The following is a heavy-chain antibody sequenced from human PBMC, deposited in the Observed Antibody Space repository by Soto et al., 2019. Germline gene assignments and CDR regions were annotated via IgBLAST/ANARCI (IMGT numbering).Heavy chain of an antibody. CDR2: ISSSSSPI. J-gene: IGHJ4*02. D-gene: IGHD6-6*01. CDR3: ASGSVVAGRFVNDY. V-gene: IGHV3-48*02. CDR1: GFTFSSYS. Sequence: EVQLVESGGGLVQPGGSLRLSCAASGFTFSSYSMNWVRQAPGKGLEWISYISSSSSPIYYADSVKGRFTISRDNAKNTLFLQMNGLRDEDTAVYHCASGSVVAGRFVNDYWGQGTLVTVSS.